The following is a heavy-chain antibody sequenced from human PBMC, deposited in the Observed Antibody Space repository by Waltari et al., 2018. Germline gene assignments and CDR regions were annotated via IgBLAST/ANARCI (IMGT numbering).Heavy chain of an antibody. CDR2: MRPNSGNT. CDR3: AREGAVNFGFTH. D-gene: IGHD3-10*01. CDR1: GYSFSTFV. Sequence: QVHLVQSGAEVRKPGASVTVSCKTSGYSFSTFVINWVRLVAGQGLEWMEWMRPNSGNTGYAKKFQGRVTMTRDTSLCTAYMELSSLRSDDTAVYYCAREGAVNFGFTHWGQGTLVTVSS. J-gene: IGHJ4*02. V-gene: IGHV1-8*01.